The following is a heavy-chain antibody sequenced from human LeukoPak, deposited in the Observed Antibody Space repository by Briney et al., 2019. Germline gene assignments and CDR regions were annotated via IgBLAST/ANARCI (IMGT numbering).Heavy chain of an antibody. D-gene: IGHD3-22*01. CDR2: IIPIFGTA. Sequence: ASVKVSCKASGGTFSNYGISWVRQAPGQGLEWMGGIIPIFGTANYAQKFQGRVTITADESTSTAYMELSSLRSEDTAVYYCARDREYYHDSSGYYSYNWFDPWGQGTLVTVSS. CDR3: ARDREYYHDSSGYYSYNWFDP. V-gene: IGHV1-69*13. J-gene: IGHJ5*02. CDR1: GGTFSNYG.